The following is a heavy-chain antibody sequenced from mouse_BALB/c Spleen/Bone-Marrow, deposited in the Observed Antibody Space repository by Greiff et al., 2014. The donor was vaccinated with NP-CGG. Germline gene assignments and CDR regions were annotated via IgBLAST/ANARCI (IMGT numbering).Heavy chain of an antibody. V-gene: IGHV14-3*02. CDR2: IDPANGNT. J-gene: IGHJ3*01. CDR3: ASYYYGRSVFAY. D-gene: IGHD1-1*01. Sequence: EVQLQQSGAELVKPGASVKLSCTASGFNIKDTYMHWVKQRPEQGLEWIGRIDPANGNTKYDPKFQGKATITANTSSNTAYLQLNSLTSEDTAVYYCASYYYGRSVFAYWGQSTLVTVSA. CDR1: GFNIKDTY.